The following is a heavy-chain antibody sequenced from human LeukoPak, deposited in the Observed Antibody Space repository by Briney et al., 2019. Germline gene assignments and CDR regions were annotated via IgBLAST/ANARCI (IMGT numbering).Heavy chain of an antibody. V-gene: IGHV3-66*01. D-gene: IGHD5-18*01. CDR3: ARDGWGGNSSGVLEQDFDI. CDR1: GFTVSINY. Sequence: GGSLRLSCAVSGFTVSINYVSWVRHAPGKGLGWVSVVYSGGSRYYADSVKGRFTISRDNSKNTRYLQMNSRGAADTAGYYWARDGWGGNSSGVLEQDFDIWRQGTMDTVSS. CDR2: VYSGGSR. J-gene: IGHJ3*02.